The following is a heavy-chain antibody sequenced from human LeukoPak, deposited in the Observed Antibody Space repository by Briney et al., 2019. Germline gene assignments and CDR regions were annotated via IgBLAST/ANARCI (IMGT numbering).Heavy chain of an antibody. V-gene: IGHV1-18*01. Sequence: ASVKVSCKVSGYTFTSYGISWVRQAPGQGLEWMGWISAYNGNTNYAQKLQGRVTMTTDTSTSRAYMELGSLISDDAAVYYCARESAWGSGWYYFDYWCQGTLVTVSS. CDR2: ISAYNGNT. CDR1: GYTFTSYG. J-gene: IGHJ4*02. D-gene: IGHD6-19*01. CDR3: ARESAWGSGWYYFDY.